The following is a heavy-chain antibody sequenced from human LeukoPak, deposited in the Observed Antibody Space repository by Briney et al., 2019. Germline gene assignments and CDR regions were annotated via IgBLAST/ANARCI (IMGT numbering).Heavy chain of an antibody. D-gene: IGHD5-18*01. CDR2: ISGSGGST. CDR1: GFTFSSYA. V-gene: IGHV3-23*01. J-gene: IGHJ4*02. Sequence: GGSLRLSCAASGFTFSSYAMSWVRQAPGKGLEWVSAISGSGGSTYYADSVKGRFTISRDNSKNTLYLQMNSLRAEDTAVYYCAKSVVGYSYAAPIFDYWGQGTLVTVSS. CDR3: AKSVVGYSYAAPIFDY.